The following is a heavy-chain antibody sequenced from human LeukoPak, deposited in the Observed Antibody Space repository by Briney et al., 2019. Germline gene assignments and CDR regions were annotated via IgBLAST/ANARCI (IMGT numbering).Heavy chain of an antibody. CDR1: GGSISSSSYY. J-gene: IGHJ4*02. D-gene: IGHD6-6*01. V-gene: IGHV4-39*01. CDR2: IYYSGST. CDR3: ARRRWARLDY. Sequence: SETLSLTCTVSGGSISSSSYYWGWIRQPPGKGLEWIGSIYYSGSTYYNPSLKSRVTISVDTSKNQFSLKLSSVTAADTAVYYCARRRWARLDYWGQGTLVTVSS.